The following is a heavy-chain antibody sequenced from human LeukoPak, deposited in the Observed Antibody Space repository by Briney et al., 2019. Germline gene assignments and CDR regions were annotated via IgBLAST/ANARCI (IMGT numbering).Heavy chain of an antibody. D-gene: IGHD3-22*01. J-gene: IGHJ6*02. CDR3: ARRNYYDSSGYSDQHYYYGMDV. Sequence: SVKVSCKASGGTFSSYAISWVRQAPGQGLEWMGRIIPILGIANYAQKFQGRVTITADKSTSTAYMELSSLRSEDTAVYYCARRNYYDSSGYSDQHYYYGMDVWGQGTTVTVSS. CDR1: GGTFSSYA. V-gene: IGHV1-69*04. CDR2: IIPILGIA.